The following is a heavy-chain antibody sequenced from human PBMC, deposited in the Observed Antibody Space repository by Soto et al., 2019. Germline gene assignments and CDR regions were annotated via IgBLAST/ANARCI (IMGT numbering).Heavy chain of an antibody. CDR1: GFTFSSYA. Sequence: GGSLRLSCAASGFTFSSYAMSWVRQTPGKGLEWVSAISGSGGSTYYADSVKGRFTISRDNSRNTLYLQMNSLRAEDTAVYYCAKPNLYCSSTSCYDFWGQGTLVTVSS. CDR3: AKPNLYCSSTSCYDF. D-gene: IGHD2-2*01. J-gene: IGHJ4*02. CDR2: ISGSGGST. V-gene: IGHV3-23*01.